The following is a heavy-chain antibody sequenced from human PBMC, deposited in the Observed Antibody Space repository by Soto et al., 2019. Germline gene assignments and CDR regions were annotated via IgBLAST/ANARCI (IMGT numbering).Heavy chain of an antibody. D-gene: IGHD6-19*01. CDR3: AKARDRDWYEGYCYLMDV. CDR2: MSYAGRDE. Sequence: GGSLRLSCAASGFTFSSYAMHWVRQVPGKGLEWVAIMSYAGRDEFYADSVRGRFIISRDNSKNTVYLQMNSLSPEDTAVYYCAKARDRDWYEGYCYLMDVWGQGTTVTVSS. CDR1: GFTFSSYA. V-gene: IGHV3-30*18. J-gene: IGHJ6*02.